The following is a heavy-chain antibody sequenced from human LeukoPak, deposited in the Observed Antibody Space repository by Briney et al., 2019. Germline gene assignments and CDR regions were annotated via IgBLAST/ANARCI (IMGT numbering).Heavy chain of an antibody. CDR2: IYYSGST. J-gene: IGHJ6*02. D-gene: IGHD5-24*01. CDR1: GGSISSGGYY. V-gene: IGHV4-31*03. Sequence: PSETLSLTCTVSGGSISSGGYYWSWIRQHPGKGLEWIGYIYYSGSTYYNPSLKSRVTISVDTSKNQFSLKLSSVTAADTAVYYCASNGEMATTSYYYYYGMDVWGHGTTVTVSS. CDR3: ASNGEMATTSYYYYYGMDV.